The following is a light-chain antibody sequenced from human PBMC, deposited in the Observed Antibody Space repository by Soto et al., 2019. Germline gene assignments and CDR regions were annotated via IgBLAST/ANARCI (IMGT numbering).Light chain of an antibody. CDR1: SSDVGDFNY. CDR3: NSYTTSDSFDVV. J-gene: IGLJ2*01. V-gene: IGLV2-14*01. Sequence: QSVLTQPASVSGSPGQSIAIPCTGTSSDVGDFNYVSWYQQHPGKVPKLVIYDVTTRPSGVSSRFSGSKSGNTASLTISGLQAEDEADYYCNSYTTSDSFDVVFGGGTQLTVL. CDR2: DVT.